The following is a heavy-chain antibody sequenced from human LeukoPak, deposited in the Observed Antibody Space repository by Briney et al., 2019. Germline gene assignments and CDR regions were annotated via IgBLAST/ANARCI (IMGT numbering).Heavy chain of an antibody. CDR3: ARERSYYGSGSYYDY. CDR2: IYYSGST. CDR1: GGSISNYY. D-gene: IGHD3-10*01. J-gene: IGHJ4*02. V-gene: IGHV4-59*01. Sequence: PSETLSLTCTVSGGSISNYYWSWIRQPPGKGLEWIGYIYYSGSTKYNPSLKSRVTISVDTSKNQFSLRLSPVTAADTAVYYCARERSYYGSGSYYDYWGQGTLVTVSS.